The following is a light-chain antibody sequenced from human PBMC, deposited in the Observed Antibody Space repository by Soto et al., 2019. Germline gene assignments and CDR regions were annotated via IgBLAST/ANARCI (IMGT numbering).Light chain of an antibody. V-gene: IGLV1-40*01. CDR3: QSYDSSLSGSKV. CDR2: GNS. Sequence: QSVLTQPPSVSGAPGQTVTISCTGSSSNIGVGYDVYWYQQLPGTAPKLLIYGNSNRPSGVPDRFSGSKSGTSASLAITGLQAEDEADYYCQSYDSSLSGSKVFGGGTQVTVL. J-gene: IGLJ2*01. CDR1: SSNIGVGYD.